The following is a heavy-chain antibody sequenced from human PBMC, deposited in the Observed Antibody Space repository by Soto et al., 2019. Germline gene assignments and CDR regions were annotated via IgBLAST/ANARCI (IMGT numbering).Heavy chain of an antibody. CDR3: ARLQAAAGDNDLTFDY. CDR2: IDPSDSYT. J-gene: IGHJ4*02. V-gene: IGHV5-10-1*01. Sequence: EVQLVQSGAEVKKPGESLRISCKGSGYSFTSYWISWVRQMPGKGLEWMGRIDPSDSYTNYSPSFQGHVTISADKYISTAYLQWRSLQASDTAMYYCARLQAAAGDNDLTFDYWGQGPLVTVSS. D-gene: IGHD6-13*01. CDR1: GYSFTSYW.